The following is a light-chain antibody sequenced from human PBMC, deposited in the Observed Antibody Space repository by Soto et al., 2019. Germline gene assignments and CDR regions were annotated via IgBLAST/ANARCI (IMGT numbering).Light chain of an antibody. CDR3: QQYGGSPIT. CDR2: GAS. CDR1: QSISNL. V-gene: IGKV3-20*01. Sequence: EIVMTQSPPTLSVSTGERHTLPYRASQSISNLLAWYQQKPGQAPRLLIYGASSRATGIPDRFSGSGSGTDFTLTITRLEPEDFALYYCQQYGGSPITFGLGTRLEIK. J-gene: IGKJ5*01.